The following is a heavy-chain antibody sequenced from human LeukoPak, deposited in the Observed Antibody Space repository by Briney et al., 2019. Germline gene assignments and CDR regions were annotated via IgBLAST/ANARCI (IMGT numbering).Heavy chain of an antibody. D-gene: IGHD6-13*01. V-gene: IGHV3-33*01. Sequence: SGGSLRPSCAASGFTFSSYGMHWVRQAPGKGLEWVAVIWYDGSNKYYADSVKGRFTISRDNSKNTLYLQMNSLRAEDTAVYYCARDARYSSSWYYFDYWGQGTLVTVSS. CDR1: GFTFSSYG. CDR3: ARDARYSSSWYYFDY. J-gene: IGHJ4*02. CDR2: IWYDGSNK.